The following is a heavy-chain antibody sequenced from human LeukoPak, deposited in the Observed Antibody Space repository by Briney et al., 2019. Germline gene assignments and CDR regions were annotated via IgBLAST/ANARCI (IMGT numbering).Heavy chain of an antibody. J-gene: IGHJ4*02. Sequence: GGSLRLSCTVSGFTVSSNSMSWVRQAPGKGLEWVSAISGSGGSTYYADSVKGRFTISRDNSKNTLYLQMNSLRAEDTAVYYCAKGKGWYYFDYWGQGTLVTVSS. CDR3: AKGKGWYYFDY. V-gene: IGHV3-23*01. CDR2: ISGSGGST. CDR1: GFTVSSNS. D-gene: IGHD2-15*01.